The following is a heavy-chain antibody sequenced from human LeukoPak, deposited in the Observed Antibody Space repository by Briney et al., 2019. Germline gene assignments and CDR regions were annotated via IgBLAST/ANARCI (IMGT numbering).Heavy chain of an antibody. J-gene: IGHJ3*02. Sequence: GGSLRLSCAASGFTFSSYSMNWVRQAPGKGLEWVSSISSSYIYYADSVKGRFTISRDNAKNSLYLQMNSLRAEDTAVYYCARAWTTGAFDIWGQGTMVTVSS. CDR2: ISSSYI. V-gene: IGHV3-21*01. CDR1: GFTFSSYS. D-gene: IGHD4-17*01. CDR3: ARAWTTGAFDI.